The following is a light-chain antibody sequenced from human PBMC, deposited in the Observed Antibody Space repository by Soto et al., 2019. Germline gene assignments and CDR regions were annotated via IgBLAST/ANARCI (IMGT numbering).Light chain of an antibody. V-gene: IGKV3-20*01. CDR3: QQYGSLWT. Sequence: EIVLTQSPGTLSLSPGERATLSCRASQSFSSSYLAWYKQKLGQAPRLLIYGASSRATGFPDRLSGSGSGTDFTLTISRLEPEDFAVYYCQQYGSLWTFGQGTKVDIK. CDR2: GAS. J-gene: IGKJ1*01. CDR1: QSFSSSY.